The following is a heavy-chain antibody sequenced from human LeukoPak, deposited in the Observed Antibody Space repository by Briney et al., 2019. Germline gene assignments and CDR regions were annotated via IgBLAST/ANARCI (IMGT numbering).Heavy chain of an antibody. CDR2: MKSKTDGGTT. Sequence: GGSLRLSCAASGFXFNDAWMTWVRQAPGRGLEWVGRMKSKTDGGTTDYAAPVKGRFTISRDDSKNTLYLQMNSLKTEDTAVYYCSTTPGEELDYWGQGTLVTVSS. CDR3: STTPGEELDY. J-gene: IGHJ4*02. D-gene: IGHD3-16*01. CDR1: GFXFNDAW. V-gene: IGHV3-15*01.